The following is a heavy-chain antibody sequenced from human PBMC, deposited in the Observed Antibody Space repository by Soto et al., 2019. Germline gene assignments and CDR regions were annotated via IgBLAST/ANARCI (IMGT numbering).Heavy chain of an antibody. CDR1: GYTFTNAD. J-gene: IGHJ4*02. CDR2: MNPDSGHA. D-gene: IGHD2-15*01. CDR3: ARRPHCSGGICYYGLDN. V-gene: IGHV1-8*01. Sequence: ASVKVSCKASGYTFTNADINWVRQAPGQGLEWMGWMNPDSGHAAYAQKFQGRVTLTTSTSTSTVYMEMRSLGSEDTAVYYCARRPHCSGGICYYGLDNWGQGTLVTVSS.